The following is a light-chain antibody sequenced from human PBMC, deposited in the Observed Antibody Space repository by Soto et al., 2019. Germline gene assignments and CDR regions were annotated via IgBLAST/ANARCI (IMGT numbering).Light chain of an antibody. CDR1: STDVGGYNY. J-gene: IGLJ3*02. Sequence: QSALTQPASVSGSPGQSIAISCTGTSTDVGGYNYVSWYQQHPGKAPKLMIYEVSNRPSGVSNRFSGAKSGNTASLTISGLQAEDEADYDCSSYTSDSTLVFGGGTKPPS. CDR3: SSYTSDSTLV. CDR2: EVS. V-gene: IGLV2-14*01.